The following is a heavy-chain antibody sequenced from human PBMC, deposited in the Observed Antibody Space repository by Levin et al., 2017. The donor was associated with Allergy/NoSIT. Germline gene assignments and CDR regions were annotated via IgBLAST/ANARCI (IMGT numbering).Heavy chain of an antibody. D-gene: IGHD3-22*01. Sequence: SETLSLTCAVYGGSFSGYYWSWIRQPPGKGLEWIGEINHSGSTNYNPSLKSRVTISVDTSKNQFSLKLSSVTAADTAVYYFARVGAPHYDSSGPPIVRFDYWGQGTLVTVSA. J-gene: IGHJ4*02. V-gene: IGHV4-34*01. CDR1: GGSFSGYY. CDR2: INHSGST. CDR3: ARVGAPHYDSSGPPIVRFDY.